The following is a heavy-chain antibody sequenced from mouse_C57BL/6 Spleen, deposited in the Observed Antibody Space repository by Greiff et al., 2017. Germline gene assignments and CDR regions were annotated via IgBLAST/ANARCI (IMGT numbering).Heavy chain of an antibody. Sequence: VQLQQPGASVKLSCKASGYTFTSYWMQWVKQRPGQGLEWIGEIDPSDSYTNYNQKFKGKATLTVDTSSSTAYMQLSSLTSEDSAVYYCARSRVLGLDYWGQGTTLTVSS. CDR2: IDPSDSYT. CDR3: ARSRVLGLDY. D-gene: IGHD4-1*01. J-gene: IGHJ2*01. CDR1: GYTFTSYW. V-gene: IGHV1-50*01.